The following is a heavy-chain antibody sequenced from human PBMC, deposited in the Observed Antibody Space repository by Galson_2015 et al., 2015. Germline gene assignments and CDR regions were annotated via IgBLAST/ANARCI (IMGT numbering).Heavy chain of an antibody. V-gene: IGHV1-69*13. Sequence: SVKVSCKASGGTFSSYAISWVRQAPGQGLEWMGGIIPIFGTANYAQKFQGRVTITADESTSTAYMELSSLRSEDTAVYYCARGRLRGYSYGDLDYWGRGTLVTVSS. D-gene: IGHD5-18*01. J-gene: IGHJ4*02. CDR1: GGTFSSYA. CDR3: ARGRLRGYSYGDLDY. CDR2: IIPIFGTA.